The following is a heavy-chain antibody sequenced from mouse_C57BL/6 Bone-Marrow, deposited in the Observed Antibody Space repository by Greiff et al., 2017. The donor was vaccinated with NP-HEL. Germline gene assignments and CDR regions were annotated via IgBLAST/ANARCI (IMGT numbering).Heavy chain of an antibody. CDR3: ARGWDEDY. CDR2: IDPSDSYT. CDR1: GYTFTSYW. J-gene: IGHJ4*01. V-gene: IGHV1-50*01. Sequence: QVQLQQSGAELVKPGASVKLSCKASGYTFTSYWMQWVKQRPGQGLEWIGEIDPSDSYTNYNQKFKGKATLTVDTSSSTAYMQLSSLTSEDSAVYYCARGWDEDYWGQGTSVTVSS. D-gene: IGHD4-1*01.